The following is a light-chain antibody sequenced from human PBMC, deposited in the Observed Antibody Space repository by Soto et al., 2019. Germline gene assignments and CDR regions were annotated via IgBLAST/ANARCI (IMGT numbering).Light chain of an antibody. CDR1: SSDVGGYNY. J-gene: IGLJ1*01. CDR3: SSYIPSNSTYG. Sequence: QSALTQPASVSGSPGQSITISCTGTSSDVGGYNYVSWYQHHPGKAPKRMIHDVSNRPSGVSNRFSGSKSGNTASLTISGLQAEDEADYYCSSYIPSNSTYGFGTVTKLTLL. V-gene: IGLV2-14*03. CDR2: DVS.